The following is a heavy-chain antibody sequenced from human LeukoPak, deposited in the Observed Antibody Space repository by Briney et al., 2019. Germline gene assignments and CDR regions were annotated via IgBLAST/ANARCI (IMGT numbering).Heavy chain of an antibody. CDR1: GGSFSAYY. CDR2: INHSGST. CDR3: ARVSRLWWARDI. Sequence: PSETLSLTCAVYGGSFSAYYWSWIRQPPGKGLEWIGEINHSGSTNYNPSLKSRVNISVDTPKNQFSLKLSSVTAADTAVYYCARVSRLWWARDIWGQGTMVTVSS. J-gene: IGHJ3*02. V-gene: IGHV4-34*01. D-gene: IGHD2-21*01.